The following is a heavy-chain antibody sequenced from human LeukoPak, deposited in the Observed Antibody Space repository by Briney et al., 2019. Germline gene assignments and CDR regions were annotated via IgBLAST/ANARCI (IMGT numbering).Heavy chain of an antibody. V-gene: IGHV3-11*01. CDR2: INIGGTNT. Sequence: SGGSLRLSCAASGITFNDYYMSWIRQAPGKGLEWLPYINIGGTNTHYADSVKGRFTISRDNAKKSLYLEMNNLRAEDTAVYYCATDGAGFDTWGQGVLVTVSS. J-gene: IGHJ5*02. CDR1: GITFNDYY. CDR3: ATDGAGFDT.